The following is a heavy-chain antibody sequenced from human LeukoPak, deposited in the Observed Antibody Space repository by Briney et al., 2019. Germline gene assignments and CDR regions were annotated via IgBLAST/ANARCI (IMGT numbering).Heavy chain of an antibody. CDR2: IYYSGST. CDR3: ARGIYDYGMDV. J-gene: IGHJ6*04. D-gene: IGHD5-12*01. V-gene: IGHV4-59*01. CDR1: VGSISSYY. Sequence: PSETLCLTCTVSVGSISSYYWSWIRQPPGKGLEWIGYIYYSGSTNYNPSLKSRVTLSVDTSKNQFSLKLSSVTAADTAVYYWARGIYDYGMDVWGKGTTVTVSS.